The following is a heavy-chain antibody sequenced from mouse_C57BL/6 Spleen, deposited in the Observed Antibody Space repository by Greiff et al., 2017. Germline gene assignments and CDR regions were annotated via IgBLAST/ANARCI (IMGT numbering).Heavy chain of an antibody. D-gene: IGHD2-12*01. CDR1: GYTFTNYW. CDR2: IYPGGGYT. CDR3: ARARYAPYYAMDY. J-gene: IGHJ4*01. Sequence: QVQLQQSGAELVRPGTSVKMSCKASGYTFTNYWIGWAKQRPGHGLEWIGDIYPGGGYTNYNEKFKGKATLTADKSSSTAYMQFSSLTSEDSAIYYCARARYAPYYAMDYWGQGTSVTVSS. V-gene: IGHV1-63*01.